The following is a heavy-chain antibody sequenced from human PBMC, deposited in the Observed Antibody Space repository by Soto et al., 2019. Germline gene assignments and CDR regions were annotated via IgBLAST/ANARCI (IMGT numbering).Heavy chain of an antibody. V-gene: IGHV1-8*01. CDR1: GYTFTSYD. D-gene: IGHD3-22*01. J-gene: IGHJ3*02. Sequence: ASVKVSCKASGYTFTSYDINWVRQATGQGLEWMGWMNPNSGNTGYAQKFQGRVTITADESTCKAFMERSSLRSEDTAVYYCARDRGDSSGYTYDAFDIWGQGKMVTVSS. CDR2: MNPNSGNT. CDR3: ARDRGDSSGYTYDAFDI.